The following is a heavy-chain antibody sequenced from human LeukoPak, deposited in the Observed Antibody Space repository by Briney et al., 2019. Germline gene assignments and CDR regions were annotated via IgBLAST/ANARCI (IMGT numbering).Heavy chain of an antibody. CDR1: GGSVSNGNYY. J-gene: IGHJ4*02. V-gene: IGHV4-61*01. D-gene: IGHD3-22*01. CDR2: IYYTGST. CDR3: ATGGANDSSGYYGKYYFDY. Sequence: SETLSLTCTVSGGSVSNGNYYWSWLRQPPGKALEWIGYIYYTGSTSYNPSLEGRVTISVDTSKNQLSLKLSSVTAADTAVYYCATGGANDSSGYYGKYYFDYWGQGTLVTVSS.